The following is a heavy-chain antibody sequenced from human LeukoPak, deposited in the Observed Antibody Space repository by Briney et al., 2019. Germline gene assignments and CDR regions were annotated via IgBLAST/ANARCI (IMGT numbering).Heavy chain of an antibody. V-gene: IGHV3-23*01. D-gene: IGHD2/OR15-2a*01. J-gene: IGHJ4*02. CDR1: GFAFSDYD. Sequence: GGSLRLSCSAPGFAFSDYDMNWIRQAPGKGLEWVSAISGSGGSTYYADSVKGRFTISRDNSKNTLYLQMNSLRAEDTAVYYCAKALLSQRYYFDYWGQGTLVTVSS. CDR3: AKALLSQRYYFDY. CDR2: ISGSGGST.